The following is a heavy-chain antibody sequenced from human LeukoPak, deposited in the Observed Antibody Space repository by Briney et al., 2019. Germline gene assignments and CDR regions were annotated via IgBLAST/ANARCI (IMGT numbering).Heavy chain of an antibody. CDR3: AREYSSSPSAFDI. J-gene: IGHJ3*02. D-gene: IGHD6-6*01. CDR2: ISSSSSYI. V-gene: IGHV3-21*01. Sequence: GSLRLSCAASGFTFSSYSMNWVRQAPGKGLEWVSSISSSSSYIYYADSVKGRFTISRDNAKNSLYLQMNSLRAEDTAVYYCAREYSSSPSAFDIWGQGTMVTVSS. CDR1: GFTFSSYS.